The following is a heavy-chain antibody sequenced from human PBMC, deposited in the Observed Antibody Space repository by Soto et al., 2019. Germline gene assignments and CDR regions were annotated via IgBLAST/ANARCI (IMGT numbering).Heavy chain of an antibody. CDR3: ARGQEGVVATH. D-gene: IGHD5-12*01. V-gene: IGHV4-34*01. CDR2: IKDGGYT. CDR1: DGSLSGYY. Sequence: QVQLQQWGAGLLKPSETLSLNCAVNDGSLSGYYWSWIRQPPGKGLEWIGEIKDGGYTNYSPSLKSRATISSDTSNNQFSLRLNSVTAADTGVYYCARGQEGVVATHWDQGALVTVSS. J-gene: IGHJ4*02.